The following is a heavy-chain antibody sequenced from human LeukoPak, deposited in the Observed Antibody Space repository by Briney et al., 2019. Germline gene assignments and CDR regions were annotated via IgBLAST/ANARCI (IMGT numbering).Heavy chain of an antibody. V-gene: IGHV4-34*01. CDR3: AKKKVDVVGNQYYYYYGLDV. Sequence: PSETLSLTCAFYGGSFSGYSLTWIRQPPGKGLEWIGEINHSGINHFNPSLKSRVTISADTSKKQVFLNLSVVTAADTAVYYCAKKKVDVVGNQYYYYYGLDVWGQGTTVTVSS. J-gene: IGHJ6*02. CDR1: GGSFSGYS. CDR2: INHSGIN. D-gene: IGHD2-21*01.